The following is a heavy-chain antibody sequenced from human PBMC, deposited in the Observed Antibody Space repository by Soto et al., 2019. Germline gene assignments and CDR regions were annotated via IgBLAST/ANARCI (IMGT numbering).Heavy chain of an antibody. CDR3: ARATTVTTRGDY. D-gene: IGHD4-17*01. V-gene: IGHV4-34*01. Sequence: QVQLQQWGAGLLKPSETLSLTCAVYGGSFSGYYWSWIRQPPGKGLEWIGEINHSGSTNYNPSLKSRVPISVDTSKNQFSLKLSSVTAADTAVYYCARATTVTTRGDYWGQGTLVTVSS. CDR2: INHSGST. J-gene: IGHJ4*02. CDR1: GGSFSGYY.